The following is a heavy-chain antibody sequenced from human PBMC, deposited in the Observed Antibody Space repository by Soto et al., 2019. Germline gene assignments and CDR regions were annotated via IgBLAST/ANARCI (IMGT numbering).Heavy chain of an antibody. D-gene: IGHD3-3*01. CDR2: IYYSGST. Sequence: SETLSLTCTLSGGSIISGDYYWIWIRQPPEQGLEWIGYIYYSGSTYYNPSLKSRVTISVDTSKNQFSLKLSSVTAADTAVYYCARILRFLEWFPGYYYYDMDVWGQGTTVTVSS. CDR1: GGSIISGDYY. CDR3: ARILRFLEWFPGYYYYDMDV. J-gene: IGHJ6*02. V-gene: IGHV4-30-4*01.